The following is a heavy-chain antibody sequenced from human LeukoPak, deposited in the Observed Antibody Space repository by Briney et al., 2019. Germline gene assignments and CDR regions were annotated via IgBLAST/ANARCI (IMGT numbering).Heavy chain of an antibody. Sequence: SETLSLTCTVSGYSISSGYYWGWIRQPPGKGLEWIGSIYHSGSTYYNPSLKSRVTISVDTSKNQFSLKLSSVTAADTAVYYCARDRGPCSGGSCYSPGWFDPWGQGTLVTVSS. CDR2: IYHSGST. J-gene: IGHJ5*02. CDR3: ARDRGPCSGGSCYSPGWFDP. V-gene: IGHV4-38-2*02. D-gene: IGHD2-15*01. CDR1: GYSISSGYY.